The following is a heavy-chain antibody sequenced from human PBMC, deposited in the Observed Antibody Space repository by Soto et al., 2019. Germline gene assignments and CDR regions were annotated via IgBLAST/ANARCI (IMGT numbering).Heavy chain of an antibody. D-gene: IGHD3-9*01. CDR1: GFTFSSYA. CDR2: ISGTGGST. J-gene: IGHJ4*02. V-gene: IGHV3-23*01. Sequence: EVQLLESGGGLVQPGGSLRLSCAASGFTFSSYAMSWVRQAPGKGLEWVSAISGTGGSTYYADSVKGRFTISRDNSKNTLYMQSDSLSGDDAGVYYCAKVPSKIGLTPRNIKITDPQNEYYFDYWGQGSLVTVSS. CDR3: AKVPSKIGLTPRNIKITDPQNEYYFDY.